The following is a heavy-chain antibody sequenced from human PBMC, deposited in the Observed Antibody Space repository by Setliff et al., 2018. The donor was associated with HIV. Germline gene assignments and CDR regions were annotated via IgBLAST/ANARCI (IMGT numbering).Heavy chain of an antibody. D-gene: IGHD3-22*01. V-gene: IGHV3-11*03. J-gene: IGHJ4*02. CDR2: ISSSSSYT. CDR1: GFTFSDYY. CDR3: ARASYYYDSSGWVDY. Sequence: GGSLRLSCAASGFTFSDYYMSWIRQAPGKGLEWVSYISSSSSYTNYADSVKGRFTISRDNAKNSLYLHMNSLRAEDTAVYYCARASYYYDSSGWVDYWGQGTLVTVSS.